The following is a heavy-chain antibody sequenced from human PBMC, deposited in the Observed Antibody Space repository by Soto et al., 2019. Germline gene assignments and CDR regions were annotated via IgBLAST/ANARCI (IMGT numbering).Heavy chain of an antibody. D-gene: IGHD6-13*01. CDR3: GCLGAVSSWEHYYYYYMDV. CDR1: GGSISSSSYY. V-gene: IGHV4-39*01. Sequence: SETLSLTCTVSGGSISSSSYYWGWIRQPPGKGLEWIGSIYYSGSTYYNPSLKSRVTISVDTSKNQFSLKLSSVTAADTAVYYCGCLGAVSSWEHYYYYYMDVRGKGTTVTVSS. J-gene: IGHJ6*03. CDR2: IYYSGST.